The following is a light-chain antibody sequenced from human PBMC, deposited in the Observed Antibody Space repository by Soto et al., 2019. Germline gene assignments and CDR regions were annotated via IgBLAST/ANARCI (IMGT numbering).Light chain of an antibody. CDR3: CSYAGSYTLV. J-gene: IGLJ2*01. Sequence: QSALTQPRSVSGSPGQSVTISCTGTSSDVGGYNYVSWYQQHPGKAPKIMIYDVSKRPSGVPDRFACSKSGNTASRTISGLQAEDEADYYCCSYAGSYTLVFGGRTKLTVL. V-gene: IGLV2-11*01. CDR1: SSDVGGYNY. CDR2: DVS.